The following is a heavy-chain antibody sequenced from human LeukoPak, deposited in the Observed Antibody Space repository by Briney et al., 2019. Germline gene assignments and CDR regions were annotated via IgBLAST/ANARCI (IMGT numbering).Heavy chain of an antibody. V-gene: IGHV1-46*01. Sequence: ASVKVSCKASGYTFTSYYMHWVRQAPGQGLEWMGIINPSGGSTSHAQKFQGRVTMTRDTSTSTVYMELSSLRSEDTAVYYCARVPINCSGGSCNWFDPWGQGTLVTVSS. D-gene: IGHD2-15*01. CDR2: INPSGGST. CDR3: ARVPINCSGGSCNWFDP. CDR1: GYTFTSYY. J-gene: IGHJ5*02.